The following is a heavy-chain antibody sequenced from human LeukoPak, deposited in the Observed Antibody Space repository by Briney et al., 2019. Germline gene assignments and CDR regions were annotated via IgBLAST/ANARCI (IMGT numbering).Heavy chain of an antibody. J-gene: IGHJ3*02. D-gene: IGHD2-2*02. Sequence: SGTLSLTCTVSGGSISSYYWSRIRQPAGKGLEWIGRIYTSGSTNYNPSLKSRVTMSVDTSKNQFSLKLSSVTAADTAVYYCARAYCSSTSCYTAGAFDIWGQGTMVTVSS. CDR1: GGSISSYY. CDR3: ARAYCSSTSCYTAGAFDI. V-gene: IGHV4-4*07. CDR2: IYTSGST.